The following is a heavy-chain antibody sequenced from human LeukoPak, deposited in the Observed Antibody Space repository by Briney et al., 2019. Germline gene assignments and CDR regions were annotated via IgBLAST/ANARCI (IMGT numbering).Heavy chain of an antibody. CDR2: INPSGGST. CDR1: GYTFTSYY. CDR3: ARWREPPVGKYYFDY. V-gene: IGHV1-46*01. Sequence: ASVKVSCKASGYTFTSYYMHWVRQAPGQGLECMGIINPSGGSTSYAQKFQGRVTMTRDTSTSTVYMELSSLRSEDTAVYYCARWREPPVGKYYFDYWGQGTLVTVSS. D-gene: IGHD1-26*01. J-gene: IGHJ4*02.